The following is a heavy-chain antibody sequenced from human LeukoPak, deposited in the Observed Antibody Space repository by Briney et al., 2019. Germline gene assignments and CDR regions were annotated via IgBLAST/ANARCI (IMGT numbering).Heavy chain of an antibody. CDR3: AKGPGRDGYNSYFDY. Sequence: GGSLRLSCAASGFTFSSYAMSWVRQAPGKGLEWASAISGSGGSTYYADSVKGRFTISRDNSKNTLYLQMNSLRAEDTAVYYCAKGPGRDGYNSYFDYWGQGTLVTVSS. J-gene: IGHJ4*02. CDR1: GFTFSSYA. CDR2: ISGSGGST. D-gene: IGHD5-24*01. V-gene: IGHV3-23*01.